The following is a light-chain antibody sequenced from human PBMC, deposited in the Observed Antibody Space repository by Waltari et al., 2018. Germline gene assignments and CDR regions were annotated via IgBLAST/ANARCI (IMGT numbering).Light chain of an antibody. CDR2: GAS. CDR3: QQYNTWLRGT. J-gene: IGKJ1*01. V-gene: IGKV3-15*01. CDR1: QSVRSN. Sequence: EILMTQSPATLSVSPGERATLSCRASQSVRSNLACYQQKPGQAPRLLIYGASSRATGIPARFSGSGSGTEFTLTISSLQSEDFAVYYCQQYNTWLRGTFGQGTKVEIK.